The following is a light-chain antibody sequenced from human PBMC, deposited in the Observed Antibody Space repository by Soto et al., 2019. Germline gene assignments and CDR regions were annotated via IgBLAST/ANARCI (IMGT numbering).Light chain of an antibody. V-gene: IGLV2-14*01. Sequence: QSALTQPPSVSGSPGQSITISCTGTSSDVGDYNRVSWYQHHPGKAPKLMIFEVTNRPSGISDRFSGFKSGSTASLTISELQPDDEADYYCCSYAGMYIWLFGGGTKLTVL. CDR2: EVT. J-gene: IGLJ3*02. CDR3: CSYAGMYIWL. CDR1: SSDVGDYNR.